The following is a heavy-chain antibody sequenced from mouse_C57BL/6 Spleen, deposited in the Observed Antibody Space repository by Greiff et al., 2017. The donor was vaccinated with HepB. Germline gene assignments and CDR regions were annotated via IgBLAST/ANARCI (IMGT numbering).Heavy chain of an antibody. Sequence: VQLQQSGAELVRPGASVTLSCKASGYTFTDYEMHWVKQTPVHGLEWIGAIDPETGGTAYNQKFKGKAILTADKSSSTAYMELRSLTSEDSAVYYWTRSSYYYGSSYVGFAYWGQGTLVTVSA. CDR2: IDPETGGT. CDR3: TRSSYYYGSSYVGFAY. J-gene: IGHJ3*01. D-gene: IGHD1-1*01. V-gene: IGHV1-15*01. CDR1: GYTFTDYE.